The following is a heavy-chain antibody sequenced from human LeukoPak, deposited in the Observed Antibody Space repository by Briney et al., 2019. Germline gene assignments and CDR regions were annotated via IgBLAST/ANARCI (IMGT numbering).Heavy chain of an antibody. J-gene: IGHJ3*02. CDR3: ARAITMIVVVFDAFDI. CDR2: INHSGST. D-gene: IGHD3-22*01. V-gene: IGHV4-34*01. Sequence: SETLSLTCAVYSGFFSGYYWSWTRQPPGKGLEWIGEINHSGSTNYNPSLKSRVTISVDTSKNQFSLKLSSVTAADTAVYYCARAITMIVVVFDAFDIWGQGTMVTVSS. CDR1: SGFFSGYY.